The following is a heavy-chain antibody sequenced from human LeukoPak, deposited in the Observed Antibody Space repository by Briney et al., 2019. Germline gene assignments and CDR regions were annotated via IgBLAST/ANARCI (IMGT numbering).Heavy chain of an antibody. D-gene: IGHD2-8*02. V-gene: IGHV3-30*04. J-gene: IGHJ5*01. Sequence: GRSLRLSCAASGFTFSAYAMNWVRQAPGKGLEWVAVISYDGRQNYYADSVKGRFTISRDNVDNVVYLQMNSLGAEDTAVYYCARVAVSGPTGWFDSWGQGTLVIVSS. CDR3: ARVAVSGPTGWFDS. CDR1: GFTFSAYA. CDR2: ISYDGRQN.